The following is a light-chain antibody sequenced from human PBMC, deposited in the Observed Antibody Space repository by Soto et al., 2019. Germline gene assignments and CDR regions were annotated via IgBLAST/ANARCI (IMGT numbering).Light chain of an antibody. J-gene: IGKJ2*01. CDR3: QHYNSFPVT. CDR1: QSISSW. CDR2: KAS. V-gene: IGKV1-5*03. Sequence: DIQMTQSPSTLSASVGDRVSITCRASQSISSWLAWYQQKPGNAPKLLIYKASSLESGIPSRFSGSGSGTEFTLTISSLQPDDIATYYCQHYNSFPVTFGQGTKLEIK.